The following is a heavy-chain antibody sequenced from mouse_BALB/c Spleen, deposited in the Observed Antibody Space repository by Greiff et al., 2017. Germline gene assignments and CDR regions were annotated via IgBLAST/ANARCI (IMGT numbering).Heavy chain of an antibody. CDR1: GYTFTSYW. Sequence: VQLQQPGAELVRPGASVKLSCKASGYTFTSYWINWVKQRPGQGLEWIGNIYPSDSYTNYNQKFKDKATLTVDKSSSTAYMQLSSPTSEDSAVYYCTRSPSYWYFDVWGAGTTVTVSS. J-gene: IGHJ1*01. CDR3: TRSPSYWYFDV. V-gene: IGHV1-69*02. CDR2: IYPSDSYT.